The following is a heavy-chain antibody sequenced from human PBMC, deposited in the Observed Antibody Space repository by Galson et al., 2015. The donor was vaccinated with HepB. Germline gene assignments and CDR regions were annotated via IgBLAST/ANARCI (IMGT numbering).Heavy chain of an antibody. V-gene: IGHV3-30*04. J-gene: IGHJ6*02. CDR1: GFTFSSYA. CDR2: ISYDGSNK. Sequence: SLRLSCAASGFTFSSYAMHWVRQAPGKGLEWVAVISYDGSNKYYADSVEGRFTISRDNSKNTLYLQMNSLRAEDTAVYYCARVGREGYFDWLFAPDYYYYGMDVWGQGTTVTVSS. D-gene: IGHD3-9*01. CDR3: ARVGREGYFDWLFAPDYYYYGMDV.